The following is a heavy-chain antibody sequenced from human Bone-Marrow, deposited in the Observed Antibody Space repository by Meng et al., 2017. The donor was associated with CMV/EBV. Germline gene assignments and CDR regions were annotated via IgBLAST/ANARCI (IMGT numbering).Heavy chain of an antibody. CDR2: IRSDASNE. CDR1: GFSFSDYD. D-gene: IGHD3-16*01. J-gene: IGHJ6*02. Sequence: GESLKISCAASGFSFSDYDMHWVRQGPGKGLEWVASIRSDASNEYYVDSVKGRFTISRDNPKNALYLHLNNLRPEDTAVYYCAKNLYGTSRYGGVHFYSSVLDIWGRGTTVTVSS. CDR3: AKNLYGTSRYGGVHFYSSVLDI. V-gene: IGHV3-30*02.